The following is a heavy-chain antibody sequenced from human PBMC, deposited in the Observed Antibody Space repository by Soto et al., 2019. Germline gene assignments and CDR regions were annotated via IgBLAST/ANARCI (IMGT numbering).Heavy chain of an antibody. Sequence: QVQLVQSGGEVKRPGASVKVSCKTSGYTFSNYGITWVRQAPGQPLEWLGRISLYSDGTNYAQKFQGRVSITTDTSTTTAYMELRSLRSDDTAVYYCARVVPGAEAWFGPWGHGTLVTVSS. D-gene: IGHD2-2*01. J-gene: IGHJ5*02. CDR1: GYTFSNYG. CDR2: ISLYSDGT. CDR3: ARVVPGAEAWFGP. V-gene: IGHV1-18*01.